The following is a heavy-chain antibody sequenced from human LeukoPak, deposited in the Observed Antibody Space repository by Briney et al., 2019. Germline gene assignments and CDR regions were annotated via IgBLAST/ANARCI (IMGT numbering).Heavy chain of an antibody. CDR2: SHYSGSS. CDR1: DDSINIYY. CDR3: TSLYSSNWYLGDY. V-gene: IGHV4-59*08. D-gene: IGHD6-13*01. Sequence: PSETLSLTCTVSDDSINIYYWSWIRQPPGKGLEWIGYSHYSGSSNYNPSLKSRVTISLDASQNQFSLKLTSVTAADTAVYYCTSLYSSNWYLGDYWGQGALVTVSS. J-gene: IGHJ4*02.